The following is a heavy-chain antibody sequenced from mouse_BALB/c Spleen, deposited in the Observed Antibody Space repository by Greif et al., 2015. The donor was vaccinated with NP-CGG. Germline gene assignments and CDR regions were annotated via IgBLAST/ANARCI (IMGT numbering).Heavy chain of an antibody. CDR2: IYPGDGDT. D-gene: IGHD2-14*01. Sequence: VMLVESGAELARPGASVKLSCKASGYTFTSYWMQWVKQRPGQGLEWIGAIYPGDGDTRYTQKFKGKASLTADKSSSTAYMQLSSLASEDSAVYYCARYYRYDGDWYFDVWGAGTTVTVSS. J-gene: IGHJ1*01. CDR3: ARYYRYDGDWYFDV. CDR1: GYTFTSYW. V-gene: IGHV1-87*01.